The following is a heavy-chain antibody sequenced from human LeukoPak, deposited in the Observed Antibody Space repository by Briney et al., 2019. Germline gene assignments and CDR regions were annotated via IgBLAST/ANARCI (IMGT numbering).Heavy chain of an antibody. Sequence: GASVKVSCKASGYTFTSYYMHWVRQAPGQGLEWMGIINPGGGSTSYAQEFQGRVTMTRDTSTSTVYMELSSLRSEDTAVYYCVTGLDYYYGMDVWGKGTTVTVSS. J-gene: IGHJ6*04. CDR2: INPGGGST. CDR3: VTGLDYYYGMDV. CDR1: GYTFTSYY. D-gene: IGHD3-16*01. V-gene: IGHV1-46*01.